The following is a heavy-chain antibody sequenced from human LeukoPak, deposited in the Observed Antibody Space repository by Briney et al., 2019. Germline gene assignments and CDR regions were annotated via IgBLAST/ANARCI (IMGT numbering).Heavy chain of an antibody. D-gene: IGHD4-11*01. V-gene: IGHV1-18*01. J-gene: IGHJ4*02. CDR2: ISAYNGNT. CDR1: GYTFTSYG. Sequence: ASVKVSCKASGYTFTSYGISWVRQAPGQGLEWMGWISAYNGNTNYAQKFQGRVTITADESTSTAYMELSSLRSEDTAVYYCARAGKNDYSNYYFDYWGQGTLVTVSS. CDR3: ARAGKNDYSNYYFDY.